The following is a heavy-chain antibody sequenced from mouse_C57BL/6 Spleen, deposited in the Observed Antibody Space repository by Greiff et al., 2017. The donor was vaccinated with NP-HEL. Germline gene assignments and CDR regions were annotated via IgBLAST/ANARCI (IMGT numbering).Heavy chain of an antibody. J-gene: IGHJ4*01. V-gene: IGHV1-55*01. CDR1: GYTFTSYW. CDR2: IYPGSGST. Sequence: QVQLKQPGAELVKPGASVKMSCKASGYTFTSYWITWVKQRPGQGLEWIGDIYPGSGSTNYNEKFKSKATLTVDTSSSTAYMQLSSLTSEDSAVYYCANYYGYDGYAMDYWGQGTSVTVSS. D-gene: IGHD2-2*01. CDR3: ANYYGYDGYAMDY.